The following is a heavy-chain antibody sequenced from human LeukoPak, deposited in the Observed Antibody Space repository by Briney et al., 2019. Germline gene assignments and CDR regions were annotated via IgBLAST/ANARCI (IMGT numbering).Heavy chain of an antibody. J-gene: IGHJ4*02. Sequence: SETLSLTCTVSGVSISSYYWSWIRQPPGKGLDWIGYISYSGSTNYNPSLKSRVTISVDTSKNQFSLKLSSVTAADTAVYYCARDHGSGWTWAYDYWGQGTLVAVSS. CDR1: GVSISSYY. D-gene: IGHD6-19*01. CDR3: ARDHGSGWTWAYDY. V-gene: IGHV4-59*01. CDR2: ISYSGST.